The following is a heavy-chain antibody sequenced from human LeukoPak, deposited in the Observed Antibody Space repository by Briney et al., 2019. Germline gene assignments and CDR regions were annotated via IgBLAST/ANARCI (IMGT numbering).Heavy chain of an antibody. CDR1: GFIVSDNY. CDR3: VRDRGGNTNAYVDY. J-gene: IGHJ4*02. V-gene: IGHV3-53*01. Sequence: GGSLRLSCAASGFIVSDNYMSWVRQAPGKGLEWVSVIYGDGSTYYADSVKGRFTISRDNSKNTLCLQMNSLRAEGTAVYYCVRDRGGNTNAYVDYWGQGTLVTVSS. D-gene: IGHD2-8*01. CDR2: IYGDGST.